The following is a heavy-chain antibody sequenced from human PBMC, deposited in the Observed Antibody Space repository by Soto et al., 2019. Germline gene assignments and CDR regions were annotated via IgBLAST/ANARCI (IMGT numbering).Heavy chain of an antibody. V-gene: IGHV1-58*01. D-gene: IGHD3-3*01. CDR3: AAVRYDYWSGYPPYCGY. CDR2: IVVGSGNT. Sequence: SVKVSCKASGFTFTSSAVQWVRQARGQRLEWIGWIVVGSGNTNYAQKFQERVTITRDMSTSTAYMELSSLRSEDTAVYYCAAVRYDYWSGYPPYCGYCRQRNLVPVCS. J-gene: IGHJ4*02. CDR1: GFTFTSSA.